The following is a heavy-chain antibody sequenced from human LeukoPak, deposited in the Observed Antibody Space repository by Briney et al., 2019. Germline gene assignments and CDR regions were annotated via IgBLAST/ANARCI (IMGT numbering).Heavy chain of an antibody. V-gene: IGHV4-59*01. CDR2: IYYSGST. D-gene: IGHD6-13*01. J-gene: IGHJ4*02. CDR1: GGSISSYY. CDR3: ARTSSSWYVGTYYFDY. Sequence: SQTLSLTCTISGGSISSYYWSWIRQPPGKGLEWIGYIYYSGSTNYNPSLKSRVTISVDTSKNQFSLKLSSVTAADTAVYYCARTSSSWYVGTYYFDYWGQGTLVTVSS.